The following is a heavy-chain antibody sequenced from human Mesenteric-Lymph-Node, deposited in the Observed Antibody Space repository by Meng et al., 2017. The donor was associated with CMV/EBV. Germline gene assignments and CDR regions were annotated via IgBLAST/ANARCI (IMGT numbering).Heavy chain of an antibody. CDR3: ARDMFSNFAFIDN. CDR2: IRIDGSKA. CDR1: GFNFGAYG. D-gene: IGHD4-11*01. Sequence: GGPLRLSCVASGFNFGAYGLHWVRQAPGKGLEWLAFIRIDGSKAYYADSVKGRFTISRDNSKNTVFLQMTDLRVDETALYFCARDMFSNFAFIDNWGQGTPVTVSS. V-gene: IGHV3-30*02. J-gene: IGHJ4*02.